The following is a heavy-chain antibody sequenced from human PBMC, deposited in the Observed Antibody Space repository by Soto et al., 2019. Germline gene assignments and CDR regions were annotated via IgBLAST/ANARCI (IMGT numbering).Heavy chain of an antibody. V-gene: IGHV4-31*03. CDR3: ARGGASTKVDY. D-gene: IGHD1-1*01. J-gene: IGHJ4*02. CDR2: MYDSGST. CDR1: GGSISSGGYC. Sequence: QVQLQESGPGLVKPSQTLSLTCTVSGGSISSGGYCWSWVRQHPGEGLEWIGFMYDSGSTSYNPSLKSRATISVDTSTNQSSLQLTSVTAADTAVYYCARGGASTKVDYWGQGTLVTVSS.